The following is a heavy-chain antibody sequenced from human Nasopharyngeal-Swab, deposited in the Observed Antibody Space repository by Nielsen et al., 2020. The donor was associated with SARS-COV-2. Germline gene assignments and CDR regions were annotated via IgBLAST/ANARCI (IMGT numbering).Heavy chain of an antibody. CDR3: VRGDRRDY. J-gene: IGHJ4*02. CDR1: GFAFSAYT. V-gene: IGHV3-21*01. CDR2: ISGSGSSR. Sequence: GGSLKISCAASGFAFSAYTMNWVRQAPGKGLEWVSSISGSGSSRYYAASLKGRFTISRDNAQNSLFLQINSLTAEDTAFYFCVRGDRRDYWGLGTLVTVSS.